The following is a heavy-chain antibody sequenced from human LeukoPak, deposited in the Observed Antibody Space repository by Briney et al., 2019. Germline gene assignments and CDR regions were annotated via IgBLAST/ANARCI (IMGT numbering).Heavy chain of an antibody. CDR1: GYTFTSYG. D-gene: IGHD3-22*01. V-gene: IGHV1-18*01. CDR3: ARETRYYDSSGYYPNYYYYYMDV. J-gene: IGHJ6*03. CDR2: ISAYNGNT. Sequence: GASVKVSCKASGYTFTSYGISWVRQAPGQGLEWMGWISAYNGNTNYAQKLQGRVTMTTDTSTSTAYTELRSLRSDDTAVYYCARETRYYDSSGYYPNYYYYYMDVWGKGTTVTISS.